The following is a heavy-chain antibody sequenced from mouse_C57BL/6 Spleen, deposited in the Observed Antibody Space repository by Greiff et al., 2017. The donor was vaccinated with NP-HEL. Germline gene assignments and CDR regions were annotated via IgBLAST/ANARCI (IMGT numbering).Heavy chain of an antibody. J-gene: IGHJ3*01. CDR1: GFTFSSYA. V-gene: IGHV5-4*01. D-gene: IGHD1-1*01. CDR2: ISDGGSYT. Sequence: VQLVESGGGLVKPGGSLKLSCAASGFTFSSYAMSWVRQTPEKRLEWVATISDGGSYTYYPDNVKGRFTISRDNAKNNLYLQMSHLKSEDTAMYYCAREDYYGSSLAYWGQGTLVTVSA. CDR3: AREDYYGSSLAY.